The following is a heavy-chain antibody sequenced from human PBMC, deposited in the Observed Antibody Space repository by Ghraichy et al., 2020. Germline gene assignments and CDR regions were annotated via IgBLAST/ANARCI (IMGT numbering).Heavy chain of an antibody. Sequence: SVKVSCKASGGTFSSYAISWVRQAPGQGLEWMGGIIPILGIANYAQKFQGRVTITADKSTSTAYMELSSLRSEDTAVYYCARDSGIYYGSGSYYRKFYYYYYGMDVWGQGTTVTVSS. CDR3: ARDSGIYYGSGSYYRKFYYYYYGMDV. CDR1: GGTFSSYA. J-gene: IGHJ6*02. D-gene: IGHD3-10*01. V-gene: IGHV1-69*10. CDR2: IIPILGIA.